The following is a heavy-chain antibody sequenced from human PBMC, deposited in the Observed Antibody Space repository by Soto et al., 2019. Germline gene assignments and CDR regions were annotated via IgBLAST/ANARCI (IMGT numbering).Heavy chain of an antibody. CDR3: ARVRFYDFWSGSGSYYYYYYMDV. Sequence: PGGSLRLSCAASGFTVSSNYMSWVRQAPGKGLEWVSVIYSGGSTYYADSVKGRFTISRDNSKNTLYLQMNSLRAEDTAVYYCARVRFYDFWSGSGSYYYYYYMDVWGKGTTVTVSS. V-gene: IGHV3-66*01. CDR1: GFTVSSNY. D-gene: IGHD3-3*01. J-gene: IGHJ6*03. CDR2: IYSGGST.